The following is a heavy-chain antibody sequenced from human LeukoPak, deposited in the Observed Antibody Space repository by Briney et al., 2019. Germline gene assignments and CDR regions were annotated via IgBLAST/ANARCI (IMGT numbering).Heavy chain of an antibody. V-gene: IGHV4-59*08. J-gene: IGHJ4*02. CDR3: ARHWSGYYYFDY. CDR2: IYYSGST. Sequence: ASETLSLTCTVSGGSISNYYWSWIRQPPGKGLEWIGYIYYSGSTNYNPSLKSRVTISVDTSKNQFSLKLSSVTAADTAVYYCARHWSGYYYFDYWGQGTLVTVSS. D-gene: IGHD3-3*01. CDR1: GGSISNYY.